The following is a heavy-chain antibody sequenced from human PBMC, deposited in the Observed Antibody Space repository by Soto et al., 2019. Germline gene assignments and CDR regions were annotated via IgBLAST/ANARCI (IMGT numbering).Heavy chain of an antibody. D-gene: IGHD3-16*01. V-gene: IGHV2-5*02. J-gene: IGHJ5*02. Sequence: QITLKESGPTLVKSTQTLTLTCTFSGFSLTTSGVGVGWIRQPPGKALEWLALIYWDDDKRYSPSLKSRRTITKDTSKHQVVLMMTNMDTVDTATYYCAHSLGEDWFDRWGQGTLVTVSS. CDR1: GFSLTTSGVG. CDR3: AHSLGEDWFDR. CDR2: IYWDDDK.